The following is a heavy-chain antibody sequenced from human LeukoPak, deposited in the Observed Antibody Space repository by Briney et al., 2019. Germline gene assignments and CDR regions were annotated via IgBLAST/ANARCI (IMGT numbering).Heavy chain of an antibody. D-gene: IGHD3-22*01. Sequence: EGSLRLSCAASGFKFDDYGMSWVRQAPGKGLEWVCDINWNGAWTGYADSVKGRFTISRDNAKNSLYLQMNSLRAEDTALYYCAGYYYDSSRGFDLWGQGTLVTVSA. CDR2: INWNGAWT. CDR1: GFKFDDYG. V-gene: IGHV3-20*04. CDR3: AGYYYDSSRGFDL. J-gene: IGHJ5*02.